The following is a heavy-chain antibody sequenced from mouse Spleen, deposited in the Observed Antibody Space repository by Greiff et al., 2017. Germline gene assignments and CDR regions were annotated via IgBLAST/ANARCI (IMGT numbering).Heavy chain of an antibody. D-gene: IGHD1-2*01. CDR2: ICAGGST. CDR3: YRDHDTTALDY. V-gene: IGHV2-9*02. CDR1: GFSLTSYG. Sequence: VQLQESGPGLVAPSQSLSIPCTVSGFSLTSYGLHWVRQPPGKGLEWLGVICAGGSTTSNSALMSRLSIFKDNSKKQVFLKKNRLQTDDTAMYYCYRDHDTTALDYWGQGTTLTVSA. J-gene: IGHJ2*01.